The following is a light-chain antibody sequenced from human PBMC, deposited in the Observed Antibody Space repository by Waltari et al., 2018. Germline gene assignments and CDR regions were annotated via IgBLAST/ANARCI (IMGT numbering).Light chain of an antibody. CDR1: GANLGAGYD. CDR2: GRR. V-gene: IGLV1-40*01. J-gene: IGLJ2*01. Sequence: QSVLTQPPPVSGAPGQGAAISWTGRGANLGAGYDVHGYQQHPGKAPKHLSNGRRTRPPGFPVLFFGSQSGTSASLAITALQAEDEAEYYCQSYDTSLSVVFGGGTKLTVL. CDR3: QSYDTSLSVV.